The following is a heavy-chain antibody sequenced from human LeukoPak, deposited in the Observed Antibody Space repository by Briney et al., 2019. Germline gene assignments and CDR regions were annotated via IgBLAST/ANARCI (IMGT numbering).Heavy chain of an antibody. D-gene: IGHD2-21*02. Sequence: ASVKVSCKASGYTFTGYYMHWVRQAPGQGLEWMGRINPNSGGTNYAQKFQGRVTMTRDTSMSTAYMELSRLRSDDTAVYYRARWGDIVVVTANDYWGQGTLVTVSS. CDR2: INPNSGGT. V-gene: IGHV1-2*06. J-gene: IGHJ4*02. CDR3: ARWGDIVVVTANDY. CDR1: GYTFTGYY.